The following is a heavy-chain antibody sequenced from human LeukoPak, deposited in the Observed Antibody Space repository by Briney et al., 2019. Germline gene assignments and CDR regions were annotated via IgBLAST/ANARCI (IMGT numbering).Heavy chain of an antibody. CDR1: GYTFTGYY. D-gene: IGHD5-24*01. J-gene: IGHJ4*02. V-gene: IGHV1-2*02. Sequence: GASVKASCKASGYTFTGYYMHWVRQAPGQGLEWMGWINPNSGGTNYAQKFQGRVTMTRDTSISTAYMELSRLRSDDTAVYYCARGGRWLQLGTPQGLGYWGQGTLVTVSS. CDR3: ARGGRWLQLGTPQGLGY. CDR2: INPNSGGT.